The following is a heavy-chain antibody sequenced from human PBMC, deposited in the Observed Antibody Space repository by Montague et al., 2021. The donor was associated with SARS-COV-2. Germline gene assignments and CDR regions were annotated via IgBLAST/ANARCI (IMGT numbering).Heavy chain of an antibody. CDR2: IFHSGTT. D-gene: IGHD3-16*01. CDR1: GGSISSDNW. J-gene: IGHJ5*02. V-gene: IGHV4-4*02. CDR3: ALPLGGARFDP. Sequence: SETLSLTCTVSGGSISSDNWWTWVRQPSGKGLEWIGDIFHSGTTXYNPSLKSRLTISVDKPKNQISLKLISVTAADTAMYYCALPLGGARFDPWGQGTLVTVSS.